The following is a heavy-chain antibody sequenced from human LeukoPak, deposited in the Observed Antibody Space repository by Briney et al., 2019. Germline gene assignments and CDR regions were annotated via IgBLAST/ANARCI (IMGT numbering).Heavy chain of an antibody. V-gene: IGHV3-23*01. CDR1: GFTFSSYA. D-gene: IGHD6-19*01. J-gene: IGHJ4*02. Sequence: GGSLRLSCAASGFTFSSYAMSWVRQAPGKGLEWVSAISGSGGSTYYAGSVKGRFTISRDNFKNTLYLQMNSLRAEDTAVYYCAKVSRAQWLVLSFDYWGQGTLVTVSS. CDR3: AKVSRAQWLVLSFDY. CDR2: ISGSGGST.